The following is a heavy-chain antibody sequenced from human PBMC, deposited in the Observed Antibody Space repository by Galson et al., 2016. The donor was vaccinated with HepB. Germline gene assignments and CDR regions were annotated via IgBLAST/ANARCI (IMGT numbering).Heavy chain of an antibody. D-gene: IGHD6-13*01. CDR3: TRVQREGIAAAGLQI. Sequence: SLRLSCAASGFTFSFYWMHWVRQVPGKGLVWVSRIKSDGSSTTYADSVKGRFTISRDNAKNTLYLQMNSLRAEDTALYYCTRVQREGIAAAGLQIWGQGTLVIVSS. J-gene: IGHJ4*02. CDR1: GFTFSFYW. CDR2: IKSDGSST. V-gene: IGHV3-74*01.